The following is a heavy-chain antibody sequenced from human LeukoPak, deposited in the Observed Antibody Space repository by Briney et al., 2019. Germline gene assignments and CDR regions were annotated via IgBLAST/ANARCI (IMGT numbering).Heavy chain of an antibody. V-gene: IGHV4-34*01. Sequence: SETLSLTCAVYGGSLSDYHWRWIRQPPGKGLEWIGEISHSGSTNYHPSPKSRVTVSLDRSKNQFSLKLSSVTAADTAVYYCARVEIGPSGNVIDYWGQGTLVTVSS. CDR1: GGSLSDYH. D-gene: IGHD3/OR15-3a*01. J-gene: IGHJ4*02. CDR3: ARVEIGPSGNVIDY. CDR2: ISHSGST.